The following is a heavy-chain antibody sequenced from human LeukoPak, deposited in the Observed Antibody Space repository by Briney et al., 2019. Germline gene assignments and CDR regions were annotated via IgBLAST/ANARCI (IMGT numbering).Heavy chain of an antibody. CDR1: GGTFSSYA. CDR2: IIPIFGTA. CDR3: ARVSERYFDWLSPFDP. Sequence: GASVTVSFTASGGTFSSYAISWVRQAPGQGLEWMGGIIPIFGTANYAQKFQGRVTITADESTSTAYMELSSLRSEDTAVYYCARVSERYFDWLSPFDPWGQGTLVTVSS. J-gene: IGHJ5*02. D-gene: IGHD3-9*01. V-gene: IGHV1-69*01.